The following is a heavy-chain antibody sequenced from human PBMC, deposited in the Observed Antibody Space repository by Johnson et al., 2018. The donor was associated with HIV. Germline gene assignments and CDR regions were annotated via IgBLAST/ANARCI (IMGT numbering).Heavy chain of an antibody. J-gene: IGHJ3*02. D-gene: IGHD3-3*01. CDR2: INWNGGSL. V-gene: IGHV3-20*04. Sequence: VQVVESGGGVVRPGESLRLSCAASGFTFDDYGMSWVRQGPGKGLEWVSGINWNGGSLGYADSVKGRFTISRDNAKNSLYLQMNSLRAEDTALYYWAGEFESPETDFWSGDDAFDIWGQGTMVTVSS. CDR3: AGEFESPETDFWSGDDAFDI. CDR1: GFTFDDYG.